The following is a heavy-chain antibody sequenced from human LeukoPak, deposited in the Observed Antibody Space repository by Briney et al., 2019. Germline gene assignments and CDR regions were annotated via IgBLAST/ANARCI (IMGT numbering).Heavy chain of an antibody. CDR2: ISWNSGSI. D-gene: IGHD6-13*01. V-gene: IGHV3-9*01. CDR1: GFTFDDYA. CDR3: AKDIGSWYGGLNWFDP. J-gene: IGHJ5*02. Sequence: GGSLRLSCAASGFTFDDYATHWVRQAPGKGLEWVSGISWNSGSIGYADSVKGRFTISRDNAKNSLYLQMNSLRAEDTALYYCAKDIGSWYGGLNWFDPWGQGTLVTVSS.